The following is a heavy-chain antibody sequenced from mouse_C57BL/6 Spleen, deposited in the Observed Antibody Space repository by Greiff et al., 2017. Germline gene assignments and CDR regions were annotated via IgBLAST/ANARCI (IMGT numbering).Heavy chain of an antibody. V-gene: IGHV5-6*01. J-gene: IGHJ1*02. D-gene: IGHD4-1*01. Sequence: VKLVESGGDLVKPGGSLKLSCAASGFTFSSYGMSWFRQTPDKRLGWVATISSGGSYTYYPDSVKGRLIRSRDNAKNTLYLQMSSLRAEDTAMYYRARQKELGRDRDFDVWGKGTMVIVSS. CDR2: ISSGGSYT. CDR1: GFTFSSYG. CDR3: ARQKELGRDRDFDV.